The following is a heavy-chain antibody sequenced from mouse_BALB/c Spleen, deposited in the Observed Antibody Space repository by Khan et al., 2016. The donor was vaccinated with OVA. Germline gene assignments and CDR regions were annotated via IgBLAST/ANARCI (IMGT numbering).Heavy chain of an antibody. CDR1: GFTFSGFG. Sequence: EVELVESGGGLVQPGGSQKLSCAASGFTFSGFGMHWVRQAPEKGLEWVAFISSGSNTIYYADTVKGRFTISRDNPTKTLFLQMTRLRSEDTAMYFCARTGYYYFDYWGQGTTLTVSS. CDR2: ISSGSNTI. J-gene: IGHJ2*01. D-gene: IGHD4-1*01. V-gene: IGHV5-17*02. CDR3: ARTGYYYFDY.